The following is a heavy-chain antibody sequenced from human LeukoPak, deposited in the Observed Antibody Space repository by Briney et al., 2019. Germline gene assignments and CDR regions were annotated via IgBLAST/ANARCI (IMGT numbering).Heavy chain of an antibody. CDR3: ARDRGKGAAAGSDAFDI. CDR2: IYYSGST. V-gene: IGHV4-30-4*08. J-gene: IGHJ3*02. Sequence: PSQTLSLACTLDGASISSGDYYWSWIRQPPGKGLEWIGYIYYSGSTYYNPSLKSRVTISVDTSKNQFSLKLSSVTAADTAVYYCARDRGKGAAAGSDAFDIWGQGTMVTVSS. D-gene: IGHD6-13*01. CDR1: GASISSGDYY.